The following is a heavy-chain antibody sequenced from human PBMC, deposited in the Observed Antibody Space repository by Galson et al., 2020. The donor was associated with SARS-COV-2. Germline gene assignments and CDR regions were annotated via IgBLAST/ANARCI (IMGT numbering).Heavy chain of an antibody. CDR1: GFTFSSYG. CDR2: ISYDGSNK. J-gene: IGHJ4*02. Sequence: GESLKISCAASGFTFSSYGMHWVRQAPGKGLEWVAVISYDGSNKYYADSVKGRFTISRDNSKNTLYLQMNSLRAEDTAVYYCAKDLFYDFWSGYYTSDYWGQGTLVTVSS. CDR3: AKDLFYDFWSGYYTSDY. D-gene: IGHD3-3*01. V-gene: IGHV3-30*18.